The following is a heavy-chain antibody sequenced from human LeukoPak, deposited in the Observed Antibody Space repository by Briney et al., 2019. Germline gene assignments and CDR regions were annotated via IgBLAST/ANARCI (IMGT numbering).Heavy chain of an antibody. CDR3: ARGGVLKSVDY. CDR1: DYSISSGYF. J-gene: IGHJ4*02. Sequence: PSETLSLTCTVSDYSISSGYFWGWIRQPPGKGLEWIGSIYHSGSTYYNPSLKSRVTVSVDTSKNQFSLKLGSVTAADTAVYYCARGGVLKSVDYWGQGTLVAVSS. D-gene: IGHD3-16*01. V-gene: IGHV4-38-2*02. CDR2: IYHSGST.